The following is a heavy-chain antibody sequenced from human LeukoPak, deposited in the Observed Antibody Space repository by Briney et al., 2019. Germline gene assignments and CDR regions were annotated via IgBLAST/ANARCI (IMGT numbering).Heavy chain of an antibody. V-gene: IGHV3-21*01. J-gene: IGHJ4*02. D-gene: IGHD2-2*01. CDR1: GFTFSTYS. CDR2: ISSSSSYI. Sequence: GGSLRLSCAASGFTFSTYSMNWVRQAPGKGLEWVSSISSSSSYIYYADSVKGRFTISRDNAKNSLYLQMNSLRAEDTAVYYCARDQEGYCSRTSCPTVYCGQGTLVTVSS. CDR3: ARDQEGYCSRTSCPTVY.